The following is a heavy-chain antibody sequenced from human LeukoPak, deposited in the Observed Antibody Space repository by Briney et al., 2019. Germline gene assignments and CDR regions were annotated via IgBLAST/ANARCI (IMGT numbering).Heavy chain of an antibody. V-gene: IGHV1-69*04. D-gene: IGHD5-24*01. Sequence: GALVKVSCKASGGTFSSYAISWVRQAPGQGLEWMGRIIPIAGIVNYAQKFQGRVTIIADKSTSTAYMELSSLRSEDTAVYYCHMGEDGYNGNYGMDVWGQGTTVTVSS. CDR2: IIPIAGIV. CDR3: HMGEDGYNGNYGMDV. J-gene: IGHJ6*02. CDR1: GGTFSSYA.